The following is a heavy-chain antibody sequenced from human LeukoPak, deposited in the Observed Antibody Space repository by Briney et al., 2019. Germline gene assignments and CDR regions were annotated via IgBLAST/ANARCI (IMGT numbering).Heavy chain of an antibody. D-gene: IGHD3-22*01. CDR3: ARLSYGSSGYPYLY. CDR1: GYSIGIGYY. CDR2: IYHSGAT. J-gene: IGHJ4*02. V-gene: IGHV4-38-2*02. Sequence: SETLSLTCTVSGYSIGIGYYWGWIRQSPGKGLGWIGSIYHSGATYYNPSLQSRVTMSVDTSKNQFSLNLSSVSAADTAVYYCARLSYGSSGYPYLYWGQGTLVTVSS.